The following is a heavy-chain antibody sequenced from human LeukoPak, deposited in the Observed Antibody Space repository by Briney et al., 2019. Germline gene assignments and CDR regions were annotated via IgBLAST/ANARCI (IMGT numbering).Heavy chain of an antibody. CDR2: ISGSGGST. V-gene: IGHV3-23*01. CDR3: AKDFPAWDGDYFDY. D-gene: IGHD4-17*01. J-gene: IGHJ4*02. Sequence: GGSLRLSCAASGFTVDSNYLSWVRQAPGKGLEWVSAISGSGGSTYYADSVKGRFTISRDNSKNTLYLQMNSLRAEDTAVYYCAKDFPAWDGDYFDYWGQGTLVTVSS. CDR1: GFTVDSNY.